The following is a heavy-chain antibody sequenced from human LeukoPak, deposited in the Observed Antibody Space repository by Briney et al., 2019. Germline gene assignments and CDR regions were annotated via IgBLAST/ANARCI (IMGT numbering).Heavy chain of an antibody. CDR3: ARKAGGITIFGVVQNWFDP. D-gene: IGHD3-3*01. CDR1: GGSFSSGDYY. Sequence: SETLSLTCTVSGGSFSSGDYYWTWIRQPPGKGLEWIGYIYYSGSTYYNPSLKSRVTISVDTSKNQFSLKLSSVTAADTAVYYCARKAGGITIFGVVQNWFDPWGQGTLVTVSS. CDR2: IYYSGST. V-gene: IGHV4-30-4*08. J-gene: IGHJ5*02.